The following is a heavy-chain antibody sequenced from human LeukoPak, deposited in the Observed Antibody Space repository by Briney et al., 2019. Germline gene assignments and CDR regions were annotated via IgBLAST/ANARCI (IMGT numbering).Heavy chain of an antibody. Sequence: GGSLRLSCAASGFTFDDYAMHWVRQAPGKGLEGVSGISWNSGSIGYADSVKGRFTISRDNAKNSLYLQMNSLRAEDTALYYCAKDAGPMVVAATNWGQGTLVTVSS. CDR3: AKDAGPMVVAATN. V-gene: IGHV3-9*01. D-gene: IGHD2-15*01. J-gene: IGHJ4*02. CDR2: ISWNSGSI. CDR1: GFTFDDYA.